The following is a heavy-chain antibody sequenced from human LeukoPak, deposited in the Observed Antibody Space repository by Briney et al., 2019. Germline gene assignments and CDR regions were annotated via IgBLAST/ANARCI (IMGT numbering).Heavy chain of an antibody. Sequence: GGSLRLSCAASGFTFSNYWMHWVRQAPGKGLVWVSRINTDGSSTTYADSVKGRFTISRDNAKNTLYLQMNSLRAEDTAVYYCARVSAVAGTGPFDYWGQDTLVSVSS. J-gene: IGHJ4*02. D-gene: IGHD6-19*01. CDR1: GFTFSNYW. CDR2: INTDGSST. V-gene: IGHV3-74*01. CDR3: ARVSAVAGTGPFDY.